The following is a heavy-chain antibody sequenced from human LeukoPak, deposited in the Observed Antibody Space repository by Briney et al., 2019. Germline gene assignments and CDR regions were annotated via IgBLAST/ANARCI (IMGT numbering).Heavy chain of an antibody. Sequence: ETQGLTRTVSGGSLSGYFWTWVRQPPGKGLEWIGHIYYSGSTNYSPSLKSRVTISADTSKAQFSMKLSSVAAADTAVYYCARWTNCGGDCYWLQHWGQGTLVTVSS. CDR1: GGSLSGYF. V-gene: IGHV4-59*08. CDR3: ARWTNCGGDCYWLQH. J-gene: IGHJ1*01. CDR2: IYYSGST. D-gene: IGHD2-21*02.